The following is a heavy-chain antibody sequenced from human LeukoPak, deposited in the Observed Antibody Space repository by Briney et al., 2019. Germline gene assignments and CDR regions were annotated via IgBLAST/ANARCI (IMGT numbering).Heavy chain of an antibody. Sequence: GGSLRLSCAASGFTFSSYWMNWVRQAPGKGLEWVANIKQDGSEKYYVDSVKGRFTISRDNAKNSLYLQMNSLRAEDTAVYYCARDKSGYYYDSSGYSYWGQGTLVTVSS. CDR2: IKQDGSEK. CDR3: ARDKSGYYYDSSGYSY. V-gene: IGHV3-7*01. D-gene: IGHD3-22*01. CDR1: GFTFSSYW. J-gene: IGHJ4*02.